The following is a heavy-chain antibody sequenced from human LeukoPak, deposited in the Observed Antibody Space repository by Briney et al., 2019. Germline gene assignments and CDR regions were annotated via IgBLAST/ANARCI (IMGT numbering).Heavy chain of an antibody. Sequence: GGSLRLSCAASGFTFSSYAMHWVRQAPGKGLEWVAVISYDGSNKYYADSVKGRFTISRDNSKNTLYLQMNSLRAEDTAVYYCARKKEYDSSGFPGYYYGMDVWGQGTTVTVSS. V-gene: IGHV3-30-3*01. CDR2: ISYDGSNK. J-gene: IGHJ6*02. CDR1: GFTFSSYA. CDR3: ARKKEYDSSGFPGYYYGMDV. D-gene: IGHD3-22*01.